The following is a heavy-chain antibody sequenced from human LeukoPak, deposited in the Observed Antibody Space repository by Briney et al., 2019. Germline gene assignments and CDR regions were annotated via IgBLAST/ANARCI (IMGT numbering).Heavy chain of an antibody. CDR2: IKQDGSEK. CDR1: GFTFSSYW. V-gene: IGHV3-7*01. CDR3: AREVREDFWSAQDKFDC. D-gene: IGHD3-3*01. Sequence: GGSLRLSCAASGFTFSSYWMSWVRQAPGKGLEWVANIKQDGSEKYYVDSVKGRFTISRDNAKNSLYLQMNSLRAEDTAVYYCAREVREDFWSAQDKFDCWGQGTLVTVSS. J-gene: IGHJ4*02.